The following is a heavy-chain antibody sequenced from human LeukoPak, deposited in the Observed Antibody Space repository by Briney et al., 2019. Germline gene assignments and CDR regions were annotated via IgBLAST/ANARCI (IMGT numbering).Heavy chain of an antibody. CDR2: IYYSGST. CDR3: ARYTVTTGDFDY. D-gene: IGHD4-17*01. Sequence: PSETLSLTCTVSGGSISSSSYYWGWIRQPPGKGLEWIGSIYYSGSTNYNPSLKSRVTISVDTSKNRFSLKLSSVTAADTAVYYCARYTVTTGDFDYWGQGTLVTVSS. J-gene: IGHJ4*02. CDR1: GGSISSSSYY. V-gene: IGHV4-39*07.